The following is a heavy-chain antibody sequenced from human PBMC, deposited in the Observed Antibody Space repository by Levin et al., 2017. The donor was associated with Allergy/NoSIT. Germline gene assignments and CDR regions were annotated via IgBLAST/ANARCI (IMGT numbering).Heavy chain of an antibody. J-gene: IGHJ4*02. V-gene: IGHV1-2*02. Sequence: ASVKVSCKASGYTFTGYYMHWVRQAPGQGLEWMGWINPNSGGTNYAQKFQGRVTMTRDTSISTAYMELSRLRSDDTAVYYCARTDGPKYYFDYWGQGTLVTVSS. D-gene: IGHD2-8*01. CDR3: ARTDGPKYYFDY. CDR1: GYTFTGYY. CDR2: INPNSGGT.